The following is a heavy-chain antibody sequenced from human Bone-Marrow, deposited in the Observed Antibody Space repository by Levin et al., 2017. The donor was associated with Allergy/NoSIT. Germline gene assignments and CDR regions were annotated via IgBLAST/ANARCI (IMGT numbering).Heavy chain of an antibody. D-gene: IGHD3/OR15-3a*01. Sequence: PSETLSLTCAASGFTFSNYGMNWVRQAPGKGLEWVSSISSDSSDIFYADSMKGRITISRDNANNSVYLQMSSLRANDTGVYYCARIGGVLDFWTGANWCDAWGQGILVTVSS. V-gene: IGHV3-21*01. CDR1: GFTFSNYG. CDR2: ISSDSSDI. J-gene: IGHJ5*02. CDR3: ARIGGVLDFWTGANWCDA.